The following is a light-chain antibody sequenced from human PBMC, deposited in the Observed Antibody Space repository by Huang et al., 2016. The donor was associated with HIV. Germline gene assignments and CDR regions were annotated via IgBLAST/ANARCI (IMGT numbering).Light chain of an antibody. CDR3: QQLNDYPWT. J-gene: IGKJ1*01. V-gene: IGKV1-9*01. Sequence: IQLTQSPSSLSASVGDRVTITCRASEGISSYLAWYQHKSGKAPKFLIYAASTLQSGVPSRFSGSGSGTDFTLTISSLQPEDFATYYCQQLNDYPWTFGQGTKVEIK. CDR1: EGISSY. CDR2: AAS.